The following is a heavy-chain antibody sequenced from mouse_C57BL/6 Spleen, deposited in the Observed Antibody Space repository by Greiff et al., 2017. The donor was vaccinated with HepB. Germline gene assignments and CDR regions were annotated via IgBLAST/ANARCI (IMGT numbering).Heavy chain of an antibody. CDR1: GYTFTDYN. J-gene: IGHJ3*01. V-gene: IGHV1-22*01. Sequence: VQLKESGPELVKPGASVKMSCKASGYTFTDYNMHWVKQSHGKSLEWIGYINPNNGGTSYNQKFKGKATLTVNKSSSTAYMELRSLTSEDSAVYYCARSGSGAWFAYWGQGTLVTVSA. D-gene: IGHD1-1*01. CDR2: INPNNGGT. CDR3: ARSGSGAWFAY.